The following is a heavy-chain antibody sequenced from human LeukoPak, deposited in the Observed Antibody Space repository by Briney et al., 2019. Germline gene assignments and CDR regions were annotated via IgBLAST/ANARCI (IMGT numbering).Heavy chain of an antibody. D-gene: IGHD6-13*01. J-gene: IGHJ3*02. CDR3: ARTIAAGGTDAFDI. Sequence: GRSLRLACAASGVTFSSYGMHWVRQAPGKGLEWVAVIWYDGSNKYYADSVKGRFTISRDNSKNTLYLQMNSLRAEDKAVYYCARTIAAGGTDAFDIWGQGTMVTVSS. CDR2: IWYDGSNK. CDR1: GVTFSSYG. V-gene: IGHV3-33*01.